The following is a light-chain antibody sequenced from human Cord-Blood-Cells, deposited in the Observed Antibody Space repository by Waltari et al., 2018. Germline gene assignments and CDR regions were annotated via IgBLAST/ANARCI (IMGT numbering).Light chain of an antibody. CDR2: ENK. Sequence: QSVLTQPPSVSAAPGQKVTISCSGSSSNIGNNYVSWYQQLPGTAPKLLIYENKKGPSGIPDRCSGSKSGTSATLGITGLQTGDEADYYCGTWDSSLSAVVFGGGPKLPVL. V-gene: IGLV1-51*01. CDR3: GTWDSSLSAVV. J-gene: IGLJ2*01. CDR1: SSNIGNNY.